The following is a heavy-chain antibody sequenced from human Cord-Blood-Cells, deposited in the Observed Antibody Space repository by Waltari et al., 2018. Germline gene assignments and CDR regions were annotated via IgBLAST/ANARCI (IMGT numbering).Heavy chain of an antibody. D-gene: IGHD5-18*01. V-gene: IGHV4-31*03. Sequence: QVQLQESGPGLVKPSQTLPPTCTGSGGSISNRGHYPHWLRQYPGKGLEWIGYISYSGSTYYNPSLKSRVTISVDTSKNQFSLKLSSVTAADTAVYYCANLKRGYSYGYFDYWGQGTLVTVSS. CDR1: GGSISNRGHY. CDR3: ANLKRGYSYGYFDY. J-gene: IGHJ4*02. CDR2: ISYSGST.